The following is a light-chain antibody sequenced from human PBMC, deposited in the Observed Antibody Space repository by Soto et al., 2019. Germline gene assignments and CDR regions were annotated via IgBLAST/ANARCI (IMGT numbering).Light chain of an antibody. V-gene: IGLV1-47*02. CDR2: SDY. J-gene: IGLJ2*01. Sequence: QAVVTQPPSASGTPGQRVTISCSGSSSNIGSNYVYWYQQLPGAAPKLLIYSDYHRPSGVPDRFSGSKSGTSASLAISGLRSEDDADYYCAAWDDSLRGVVFGGGTKLTVL. CDR1: SSNIGSNY. CDR3: AAWDDSLRGVV.